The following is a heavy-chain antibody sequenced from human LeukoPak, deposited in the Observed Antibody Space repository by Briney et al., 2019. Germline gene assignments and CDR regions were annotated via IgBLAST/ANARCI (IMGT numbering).Heavy chain of an antibody. D-gene: IGHD1-26*01. J-gene: IGHJ3*02. CDR1: GFTFDDYA. V-gene: IGHV3-9*03. CDR3: AKDGSYDGDDAFDI. Sequence: GRSLRLCCAASGFTFDDYAMHWVRQAPGKGLEWVSGISWNSGSIGYADSVKGRFTISRDNAKNSLYLQMNSLRAEDMALYYCAKDGSYDGDDAFDIWGQGTMVTVSS. CDR2: ISWNSGSI.